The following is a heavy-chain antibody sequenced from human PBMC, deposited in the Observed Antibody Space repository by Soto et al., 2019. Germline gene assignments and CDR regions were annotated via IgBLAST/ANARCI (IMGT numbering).Heavy chain of an antibody. CDR1: GFTFSSYA. CDR2: ISYDGSNK. Sequence: AGGSLRLSCAASGFTFSSYAMHWVRQAPGKGLEWVAVISYDGSNKYYADSVKGRFTISRDNSKNTLYLQMNSLRAEDTAVYYCARERPTSTWIKLWVLSVGVRGTMDVWGQGTKGTV. V-gene: IGHV3-30-3*01. D-gene: IGHD5-18*01. CDR3: ARERPTSTWIKLWVLSVGVRGTMDV. J-gene: IGHJ6*02.